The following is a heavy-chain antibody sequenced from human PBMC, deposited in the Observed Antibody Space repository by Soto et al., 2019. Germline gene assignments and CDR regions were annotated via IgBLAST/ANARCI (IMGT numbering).Heavy chain of an antibody. V-gene: IGHV4-30-2*01. D-gene: IGHD1-26*01. J-gene: IGHJ6*02. CDR3: ARGPGGATRYYYYYGMDV. Sequence: SETLSLTCAVSGGSISSGFYSWTWIRQPPGKGLEWVGHTYHTGTAYYNPSLKSRVTISVDTSKNQFSLKLSSVTAADTAVYYCARGPGGATRYYYYYGMDVWGQGTTVTVSS. CDR2: TYHTGTA. CDR1: GGSISSGFYS.